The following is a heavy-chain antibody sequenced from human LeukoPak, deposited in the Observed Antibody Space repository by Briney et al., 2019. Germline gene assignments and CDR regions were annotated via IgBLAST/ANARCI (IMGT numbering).Heavy chain of an antibody. V-gene: IGHV4-59*08. D-gene: IGHD3-10*01. CDR3: AKHGGRMVRGTESCDY. CDR1: GGSISSDY. J-gene: IGHJ4*02. Sequence: PSETLSFTCTVSGGSISSDYWSWIREPPGEGLEWVGYIYYSGSTNYNPSLKSRVTISVATSKNQFSLKLSPVTAADTAVYYCAKHGGRMVRGTESCDYWRQGTLVTVSS. CDR2: IYYSGST.